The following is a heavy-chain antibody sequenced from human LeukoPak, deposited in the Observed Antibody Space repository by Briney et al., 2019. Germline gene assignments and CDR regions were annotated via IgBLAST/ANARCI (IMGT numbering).Heavy chain of an antibody. D-gene: IGHD6-6*01. J-gene: IGHJ4*02. Sequence: GGSLRLSCAASGFTFSSYAMSRVRQAPGKGLEWVSAISGSGGSTYYADSVKGRFTISRDNSKNTLYLQMNSLRAEDTAVYYCATRREYSSSRGYWGQGTLVTVSS. V-gene: IGHV3-23*01. CDR1: GFTFSSYA. CDR3: ATRREYSSSRGY. CDR2: ISGSGGST.